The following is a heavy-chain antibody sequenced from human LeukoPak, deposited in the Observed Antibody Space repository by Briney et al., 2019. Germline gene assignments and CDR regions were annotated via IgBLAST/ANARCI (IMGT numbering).Heavy chain of an antibody. Sequence: GASVKVSCRASGHRFTSYDISWVRQAPGQGLQWMGVISTYTGNTNYAQSFQDRVTMTTDTSTSTVYMELRSVTSDDTAVYYCARDQKSGLEVLWRYWGQGTLVTVSS. V-gene: IGHV1-18*04. J-gene: IGHJ4*02. CDR2: ISTYTGNT. CDR3: ARDQKSGLEVLWRY. D-gene: IGHD3-3*01. CDR1: GHRFTSYD.